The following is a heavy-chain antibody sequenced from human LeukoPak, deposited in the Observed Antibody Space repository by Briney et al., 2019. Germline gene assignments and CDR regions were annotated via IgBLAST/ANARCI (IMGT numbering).Heavy chain of an antibody. D-gene: IGHD6-19*01. V-gene: IGHV3-23*01. Sequence: GGSLRLSCAASGFTFSSYAMSWVRQAPGKGLVWVSAISGSGGSTYYADSVKGRFTISRDNSKNTLYLQMNSLRAEDTAVYYCAKATAPSVAGTSGDYWGQGTLVTVSS. CDR2: ISGSGGST. CDR3: AKATAPSVAGTSGDY. J-gene: IGHJ4*02. CDR1: GFTFSSYA.